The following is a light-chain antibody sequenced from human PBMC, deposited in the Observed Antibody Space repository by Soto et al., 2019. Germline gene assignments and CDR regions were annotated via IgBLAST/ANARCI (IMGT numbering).Light chain of an antibody. CDR1: QDISNY. J-gene: IGKJ5*01. V-gene: IGKV1-33*01. Sequence: DIQMTQSPSSLSASVGDRVTITCQASQDISNYLNWYQQKPGKAPKLLIYDASNLETGVPSRFSGSGSGTDFTFTISSLQPEDIATYYCHQYDNLPLSITFGQGTRLEIK. CDR2: DAS. CDR3: HQYDNLPLSIT.